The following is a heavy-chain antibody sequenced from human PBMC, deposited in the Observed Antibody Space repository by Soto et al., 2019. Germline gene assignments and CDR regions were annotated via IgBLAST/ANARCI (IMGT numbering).Heavy chain of an antibody. D-gene: IGHD2-2*01. V-gene: IGHV1-69*01. CDR1: VGTFISYA. J-gene: IGHJ6*02. CDR3: AVVPATNYYYYGMDV. CDR2: IIPIFGTA. Sequence: SVTVSGRATVGTFISYAISWFRQAPGQGLEWMGGIIPIFGTANYAQKFQGRVTITADESTSTAYMELSSLRSEDTAVYYCAVVPATNYYYYGMDVWGQGTTVTVSS.